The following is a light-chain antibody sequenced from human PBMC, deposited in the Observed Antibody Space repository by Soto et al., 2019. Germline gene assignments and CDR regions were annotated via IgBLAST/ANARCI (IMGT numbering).Light chain of an antibody. CDR2: AAS. CDR3: QKYNDAPRT. V-gene: IGKV1-27*01. Sequence: DLEMTQSPSSLSASVGDRVTITCRASQGISNYLAWYQQKPGKVPKLLIYAASTLKSGVPSRFSGSGSGTDFTLTISSLQPEDVATYYCQKYNDAPRTFGPGTKVDIK. J-gene: IGKJ3*01. CDR1: QGISNY.